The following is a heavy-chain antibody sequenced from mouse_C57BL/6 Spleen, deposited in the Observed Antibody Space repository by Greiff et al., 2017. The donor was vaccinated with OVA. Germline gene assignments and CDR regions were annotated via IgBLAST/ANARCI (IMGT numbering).Heavy chain of an antibody. Sequence: EVQLQQSGPELVKPGASVKISCKASGYTFTDYYMNWVKQSHGKSLEWIGDINPNNGGTSYNQKFKGKATLTVDKSSSTAYMELRSLTSEDSAVYYCARDRTTVVAKGFAYWGQGTLVTVSA. CDR1: GYTFTDYY. D-gene: IGHD1-1*01. V-gene: IGHV1-26*01. CDR3: ARDRTTVVAKGFAY. J-gene: IGHJ3*01. CDR2: INPNNGGT.